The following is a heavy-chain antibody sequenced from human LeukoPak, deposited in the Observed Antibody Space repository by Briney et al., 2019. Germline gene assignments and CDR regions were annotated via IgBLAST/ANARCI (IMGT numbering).Heavy chain of an antibody. CDR1: GFTFSSYA. CDR3: ARDEYFGNFDY. J-gene: IGHJ4*02. Sequence: PGGSLRLSCAASGFTFSSYAMHWVRKAPGKGLVWVSRINSDGSSTSYADSVKGRFTISRDNAKNTLYLQMNSLRAEDTAVYYCARDEYFGNFDYWGQGTLVTVSS. D-gene: IGHD3-9*01. V-gene: IGHV3-74*01. CDR2: INSDGSST.